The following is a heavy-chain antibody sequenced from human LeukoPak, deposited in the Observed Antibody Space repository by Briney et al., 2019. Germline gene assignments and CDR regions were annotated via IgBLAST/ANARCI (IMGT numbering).Heavy chain of an antibody. J-gene: IGHJ4*02. CDR2: ISGAGGGT. V-gene: IGHV3-23*01. CDR1: GFTFTDYA. D-gene: IGHD2-8*01. CDR3: ARDYVCNAFDY. Sequence: GGSLRLSCAVSGFTFTDYAMIWVRQAPGKGRECVSGISGAGGGTYYTASVKGRLNISRNKYKNTLYLQMNDLRAEDWARYYCARDYVCNAFDYWGQGTLVTVSS.